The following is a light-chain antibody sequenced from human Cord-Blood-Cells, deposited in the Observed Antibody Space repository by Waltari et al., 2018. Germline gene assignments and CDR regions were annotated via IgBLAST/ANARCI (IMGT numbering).Light chain of an antibody. CDR1: TSDVVGYNF. J-gene: IGLJ1*01. CDR3: SSYTSSSTLV. CDR2: DVS. Sequence: QSALTQPASVSGSPGQSITIPCTGTTSDVVGYNFVSWYQQHPGKAPKLMIYDVSKRPSGVSNRFSGSKSGTTASLTISGLQAEDEADYYCSSYTSSSTLVFGTGTKVTVL. V-gene: IGLV2-14*01.